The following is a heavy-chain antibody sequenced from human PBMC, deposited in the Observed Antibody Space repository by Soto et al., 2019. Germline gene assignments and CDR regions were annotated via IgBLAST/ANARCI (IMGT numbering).Heavy chain of an antibody. V-gene: IGHV4-59*08. CDR3: ARMRYCSSTSCYTFDY. D-gene: IGHD2-2*02. CDR1: GGSISGSY. J-gene: IGHJ4*02. CDR2: IYYSGST. Sequence: PSETLSLTCTVSGGSISGSYWSWIRQPPGKRLEWIGYIYYSGSTNYNPSLKSRVTISVDTSKNQFSLKLSSVTAADTAVYYCARMRYCSSTSCYTFDYWGQGTLVTVSS.